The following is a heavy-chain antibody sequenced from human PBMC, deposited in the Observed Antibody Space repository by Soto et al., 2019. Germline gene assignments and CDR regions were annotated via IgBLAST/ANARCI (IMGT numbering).Heavy chain of an antibody. D-gene: IGHD1-7*01. J-gene: IGHJ6*02. CDR2: ISAYNGNT. V-gene: IGHV1-18*01. CDR3: ARDPLRRRGTQYNHYAMDV. Sequence: GASVKVSCKASGYTFTSYGISWVRQAPEQGLEWMGWISAYNGNTNYAQKLQDRVTITADESTSTAYMALNSLTSEDTAVYYCARDPLRRRGTQYNHYAMDVWGPGTTVTVS. CDR1: GYTFTSYG.